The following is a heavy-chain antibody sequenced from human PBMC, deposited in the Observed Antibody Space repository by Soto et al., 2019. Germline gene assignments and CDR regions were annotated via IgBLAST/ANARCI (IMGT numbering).Heavy chain of an antibody. J-gene: IGHJ5*01. CDR1: GFTFSHYA. CDR3: AKTPNSRLLNS. Sequence: GESPRIFRAVSGFTFSHYALSWGRQAPGKGLEWVAGITGTGNSISYSDSVRGRFTISRDNSENTLYLQMNSLRAEDTAVYWCAKTPNSRLLNSRGQGALVTVSS. V-gene: IGHV3-23*01. D-gene: IGHD3-9*01. CDR2: ITGTGNSI.